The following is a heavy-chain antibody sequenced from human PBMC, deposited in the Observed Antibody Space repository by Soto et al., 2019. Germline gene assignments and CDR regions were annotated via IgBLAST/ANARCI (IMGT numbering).Heavy chain of an antibody. CDR3: ARVAVEMATIHVFDY. V-gene: IGHV3-30-3*01. CDR2: ISYDVSNK. D-gene: IGHD5-12*01. Sequence: QVQLVESGGGVVQPGRSLRLSCAASGFSFSSYAMDWVRQAPGKRLEWVAVISYDVSNKYCADSVKGRFTISRDNSKNTLYLQMNSLRAEDTAVYYCARVAVEMATIHVFDYWGQGTLVTVSS. J-gene: IGHJ4*02. CDR1: GFSFSSYA.